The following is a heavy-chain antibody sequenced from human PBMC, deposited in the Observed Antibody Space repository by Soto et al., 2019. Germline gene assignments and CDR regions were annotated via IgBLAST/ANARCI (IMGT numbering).Heavy chain of an antibody. CDR3: ASDWNYYYDSSGYYSVDYYGMDV. J-gene: IGHJ6*02. CDR2: IVVGSGNT. CDR1: GFTFTSSA. Sequence: GASVKVSCKASGFTFTSSAVQWVRQARGQRLEWIGWIVVGSGNTNYAQKFQERVTITRDMSTSTAYMELSSLRSEDTALYYCASDWNYYYDSSGYYSVDYYGMDVWGQGTTVTV. V-gene: IGHV1-58*01. D-gene: IGHD3-22*01.